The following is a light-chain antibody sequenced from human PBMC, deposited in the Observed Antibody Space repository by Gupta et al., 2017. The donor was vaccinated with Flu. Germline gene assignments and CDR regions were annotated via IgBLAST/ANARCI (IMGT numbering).Light chain of an antibody. CDR1: QSLSSW. Sequence: PSTLFSYVGDRVTITCRASQSLSSWLAWYQQKPGKAPNLLIYKASNLESGVPSRFSGSGSGTEFTLTISSLQPDDFATYYCQQYDSYSLTFGGGTKVEI. J-gene: IGKJ4*01. CDR3: QQYDSYSLT. V-gene: IGKV1-5*03. CDR2: KAS.